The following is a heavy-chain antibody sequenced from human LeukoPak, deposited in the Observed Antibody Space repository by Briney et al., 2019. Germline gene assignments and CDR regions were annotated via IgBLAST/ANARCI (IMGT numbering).Heavy chain of an antibody. CDR3: AKGSTGWPYYFDS. V-gene: IGHV3-23*01. CDR1: GFTIDNFA. D-gene: IGHD6-19*01. J-gene: IGHJ4*02. Sequence: GSLRLSCTASGFTIDNFAVSGVRPAPGKGLEWVSAIGSGGESTYYADSVKGRFTISRDNSRNTLFLQMNSLRAEDTAVYYCAKGSTGWPYYFDSWGQGNLVSVSS. CDR2: IGSGGEST.